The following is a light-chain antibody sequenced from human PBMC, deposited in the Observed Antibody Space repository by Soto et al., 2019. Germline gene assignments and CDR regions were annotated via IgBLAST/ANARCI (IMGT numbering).Light chain of an antibody. CDR2: DAS. CDR3: QQYDNSPIT. V-gene: IGKV3-20*01. Sequence: EIVLTQSPGTLSLSPGERATLSCRASQSFNSIYLAWYQQKPGQAPRLLIYDASSRATGIPDRFSGTGSETDFTLTISRLEPEDFAVYYCQQYDNSPITFGQGTRLEI. J-gene: IGKJ5*01. CDR1: QSFNSIY.